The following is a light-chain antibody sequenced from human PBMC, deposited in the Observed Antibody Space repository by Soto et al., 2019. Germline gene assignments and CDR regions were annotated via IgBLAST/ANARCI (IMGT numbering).Light chain of an antibody. CDR2: AAS. Sequence: DIQMTQSPSSLSASVGDRVTITCRASQSISSYLNWYQQKPGKAPKLLIYAASSLQSGVPSRFSGSGSGTDFTLTISSLQPEDFATYYCQQSYSTLPIFPFGPGNKVDIK. J-gene: IGKJ3*01. V-gene: IGKV1-39*01. CDR1: QSISSY. CDR3: QQSYSTLPIFP.